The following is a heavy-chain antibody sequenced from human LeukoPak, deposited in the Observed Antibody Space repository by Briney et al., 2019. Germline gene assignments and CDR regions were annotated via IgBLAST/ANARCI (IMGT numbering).Heavy chain of an antibody. CDR2: IYSGGST. J-gene: IGHJ6*02. CDR1: GFTVSSNY. V-gene: IGHV3-53*01. Sequence: GGSLRLSCAASGFTVSSNYMSWVRQAPGKGLEWVSVIYSGGSTYYADSVKGRSTISRDNSKNTLYLQMNSLRAEDTAVYYCAGTVVVVAATHMDYYYGMDVWGQGTTVTVSS. CDR3: AGTVVVVAATHMDYYYGMDV. D-gene: IGHD2-15*01.